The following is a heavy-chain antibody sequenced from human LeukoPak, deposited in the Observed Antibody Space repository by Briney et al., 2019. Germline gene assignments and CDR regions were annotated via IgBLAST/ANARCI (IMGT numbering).Heavy chain of an antibody. J-gene: IGHJ4*02. CDR2: IGISSGNT. D-gene: IGHD5-24*01. CDR1: GFSFGDYS. Sequence: GGSLRLSCAASGFSFGDYSMNWVRQASGKGLEWISYIGISSGNTYYADSVKGRFTISGDKARDSLYLQMNSLRVEDTAVYYCARDYKYAFDNWGQGTLVTVSS. CDR3: ARDYKYAFDN. V-gene: IGHV3-48*01.